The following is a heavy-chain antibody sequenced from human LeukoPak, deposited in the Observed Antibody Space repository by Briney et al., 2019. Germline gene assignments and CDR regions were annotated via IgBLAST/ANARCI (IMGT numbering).Heavy chain of an antibody. CDR2: IISIFGTR. CDR1: GGTFSSYA. V-gene: IGHV1-69*05. D-gene: IGHD6-13*01. J-gene: IGHJ4*02. Sequence: SVKVSCKASGGTFSSYAISWVRQAPGQGLEWMGRIISIFGTRNYARKFQGRVTITTDESTSTAYMELSSLRSEDMAVYYCARERPPGDSSSWYLEGYFDFWGQGTLVTVSS. CDR3: ARERPPGDSSSWYLEGYFDF.